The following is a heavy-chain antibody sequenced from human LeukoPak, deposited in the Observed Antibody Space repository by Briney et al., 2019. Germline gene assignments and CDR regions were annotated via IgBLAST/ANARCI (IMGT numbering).Heavy chain of an antibody. Sequence: GGPLRLTCAASGFNFANHAMSWVRQTPGKGLEWVSAISGGGDITYYADSVTGRFTISRDNSKDTLFLQMHSLRPGDTAVYYCVREDTPATANYWGQGTLVTISS. CDR3: VREDTPATANY. D-gene: IGHD2-21*02. CDR2: ISGGGDIT. V-gene: IGHV3-23*01. J-gene: IGHJ4*02. CDR1: GFNFANHA.